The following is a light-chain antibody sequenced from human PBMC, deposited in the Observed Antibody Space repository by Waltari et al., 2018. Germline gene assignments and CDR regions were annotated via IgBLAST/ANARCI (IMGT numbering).Light chain of an antibody. CDR1: QSISDW. J-gene: IGKJ4*01. V-gene: IGKV1-5*03. Sequence: DIQMTQSSSTLSASVGDRVTITCRAGQSISDWLAWYQQKPGKAPKLLIYKTSMLESGVSSRFSGSGSGTEFTLSISSLQPDDFATYFCQQYDTYPLTFGGGTKVEIK. CDR3: QQYDTYPLT. CDR2: KTS.